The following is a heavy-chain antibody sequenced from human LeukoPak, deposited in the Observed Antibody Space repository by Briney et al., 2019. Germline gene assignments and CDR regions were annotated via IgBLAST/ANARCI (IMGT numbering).Heavy chain of an antibody. CDR3: ARNWDYFDY. J-gene: IGHJ4*02. D-gene: IGHD7-27*01. CDR2: ISGSSDNT. CDR1: GFTFSNYA. Sequence: PGGSLRLSCAASGFTFSNYAMNWVRQAPGKGLEWVSVISGSSDNTYYADSVKGRFTISRDNSKNTLYLQMNSLRAEDTAVYYCARNWDYFDYWGQGTLVTVSS. V-gene: IGHV3-23*01.